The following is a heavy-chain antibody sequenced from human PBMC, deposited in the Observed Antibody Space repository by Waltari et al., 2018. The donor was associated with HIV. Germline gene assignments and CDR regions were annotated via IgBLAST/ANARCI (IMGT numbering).Heavy chain of an antibody. CDR1: GFTVRSNY. V-gene: IGHV3-53*01. CDR3: AKASGIVNGANSRYWYFDL. D-gene: IGHD4-17*01. Sequence: EVQLVESGGGLIQPGGSLRLSCAASGFTVRSNYITRVRQAPGKGLEWVSASYSGGSTYYADSVKGRFTISRDNSRNTLYLQMNSLRAEDTAVYYCAKASGIVNGANSRYWYFDLWGRGTLVTVSS. J-gene: IGHJ2*01. CDR2: SYSGGST.